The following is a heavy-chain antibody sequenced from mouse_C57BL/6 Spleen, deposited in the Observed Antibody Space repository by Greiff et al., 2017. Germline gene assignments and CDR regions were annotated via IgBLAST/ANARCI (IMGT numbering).Heavy chain of an antibody. V-gene: IGHV1-55*01. CDR1: GYTFTSYW. CDR2: IYPGSGST. CDR3: YGSSHYYAMDY. D-gene: IGHD1-1*01. Sequence: QVQLQQLGAELVKPGASVKMSCKASGYTFTSYWITWVKQRPGQGLEWIGDIYPGSGSTNYNEKFKSKATLTVDTSSSTAYMQLSSLTSEDSAVYYCYGSSHYYAMDYWGQGTSVTVSS. J-gene: IGHJ4*01.